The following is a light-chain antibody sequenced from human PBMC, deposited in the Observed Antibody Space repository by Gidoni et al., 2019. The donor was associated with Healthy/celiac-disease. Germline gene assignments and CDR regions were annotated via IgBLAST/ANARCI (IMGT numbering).Light chain of an antibody. J-gene: IGKJ1*01. CDR1: QSVSSSY. Sequence: DIVFTQSPGTLSLSPGERATLSCRASQSVSSSYLAWYQQKPGQAPRLLIYGASSRATGIPDRFSGSGSGTDFTLTISRLEPEDFAVYYCQQYGSTTETFGQGTKVEIK. CDR2: GAS. CDR3: QQYGSTTET. V-gene: IGKV3-20*01.